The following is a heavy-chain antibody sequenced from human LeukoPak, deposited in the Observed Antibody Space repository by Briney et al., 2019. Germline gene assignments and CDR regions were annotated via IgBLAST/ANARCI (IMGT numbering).Heavy chain of an antibody. CDR3: ARYNSMFRGVTTSDY. CDR1: GYTLTNYG. Sequence: ASVKVSCKASGYTLTNYGFNWVRQAPGQGLEWMGNSAYNGNTNYAQKFQDRVTMTTDTSTGTAYMELRSLRSDDTAVYYCARYNSMFRGVTTSDYWGQGTLVTVSS. D-gene: IGHD3-10*01. J-gene: IGHJ4*02. CDR2: SAYNGNT. V-gene: IGHV1-18*01.